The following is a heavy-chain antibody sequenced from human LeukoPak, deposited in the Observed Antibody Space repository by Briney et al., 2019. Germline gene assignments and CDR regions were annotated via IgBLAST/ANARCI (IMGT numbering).Heavy chain of an antibody. D-gene: IGHD4-17*01. CDR3: ARDRYGDYFDY. CDR1: GFTVSTNY. J-gene: IGHJ4*02. CDR2: IYSGGST. V-gene: IGHV3-66*01. Sequence: QPGGSLRLSCAASGFTVSTNYMSWVRQAPGKGLEWVSVIYSGGSTDNADSVKGRFTISRDNSKNTLYLQMNSLRAEDTAVYYCARDRYGDYFDYWGQGTRVTVSS.